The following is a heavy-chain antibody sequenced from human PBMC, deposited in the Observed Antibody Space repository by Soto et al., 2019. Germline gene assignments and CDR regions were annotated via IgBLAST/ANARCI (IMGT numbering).Heavy chain of an antibody. Sequence: PGESLKISCKVSGYSFSTYWIGWVRQKPGKGLEWMGIIYPLDSYTRYSPSFQGQFTMSVDKSTTTAYLQWSSLKASDSAMYYCGSIAPSTSFIDFWGQGTLVTVSS. CDR1: GYSFSTYW. V-gene: IGHV5-51*01. D-gene: IGHD2-2*01. CDR2: IYPLDSYT. J-gene: IGHJ4*02. CDR3: GSIAPSTSFIDF.